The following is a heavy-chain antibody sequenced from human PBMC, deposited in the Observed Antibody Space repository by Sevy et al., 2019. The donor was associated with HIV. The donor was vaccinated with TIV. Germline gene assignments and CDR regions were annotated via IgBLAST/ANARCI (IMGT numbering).Heavy chain of an antibody. CDR1: GFTFSSYS. D-gene: IGHD4-17*01. J-gene: IGHJ3*02. CDR2: ISSSSSTI. CDR3: AREEHDYGDYGGAFDI. V-gene: IGHV3-48*02. Sequence: GGSLRPSCAASGFTFSSYSMNWVRQAPGNGLEWVSYISSSSSTIYYADSVKGRFTISRDNAKNSLYLQMNSLRDEDTAVYYCAREEHDYGDYGGAFDIWGQGTMVTVSS.